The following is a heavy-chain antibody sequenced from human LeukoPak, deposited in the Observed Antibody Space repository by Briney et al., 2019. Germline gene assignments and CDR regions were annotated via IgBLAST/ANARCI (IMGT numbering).Heavy chain of an antibody. CDR3: AKEEHDAFDI. CDR1: GFTFNNYA. Sequence: GGSLRLSCAASGFTFNNYAMSWVRQAPGKGLEWLSSISGSGGSTYYADSVKGRVTISRDNSKNTLYLQMNSLRAEDTAVYYCAKEEHDAFDIWGQGTMVTVSS. V-gene: IGHV3-23*01. D-gene: IGHD1-26*01. CDR2: ISGSGGST. J-gene: IGHJ3*02.